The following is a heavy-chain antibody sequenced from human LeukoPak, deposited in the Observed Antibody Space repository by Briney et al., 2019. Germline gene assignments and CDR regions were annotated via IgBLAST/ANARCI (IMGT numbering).Heavy chain of an antibody. V-gene: IGHV4-39*07. CDR2: IHQGQST. D-gene: IGHD7-27*01. CDR3: AWGAHYYYYGMDV. Sequence: SETLSLTCPVSGDSISSSSYYWGWIRQPPGKGLEWIGSIHQGQSTFYNPSLKSRVTISVDTSKNQFSLKLSSVTAADTAVYYCAWGAHYYYYGMDVWGQGTTVTVSS. J-gene: IGHJ6*02. CDR1: GDSISSSSYY.